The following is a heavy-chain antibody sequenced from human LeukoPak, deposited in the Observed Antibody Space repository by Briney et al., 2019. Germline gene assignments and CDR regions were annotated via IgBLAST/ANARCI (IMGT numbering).Heavy chain of an antibody. CDR3: ARGHSGDGYHFDY. V-gene: IGHV1-2*02. Sequence: ASVKVSFKASGYTFTGYYMHWVRQAPGQGLEWMGWINPNSGGTNYAQKFQGRVTMTRDTSISTAYMELSSLRYDDTAIYYCARGHSGDGYHFDYWGQGTLVAVSS. J-gene: IGHJ4*02. CDR1: GYTFTGYY. D-gene: IGHD2-21*01. CDR2: INPNSGGT.